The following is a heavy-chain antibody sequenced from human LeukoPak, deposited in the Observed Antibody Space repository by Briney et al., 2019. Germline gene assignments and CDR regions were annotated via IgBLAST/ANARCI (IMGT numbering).Heavy chain of an antibody. CDR2: IIPIFGTA. Sequence: ASVKVSCKASGGTFSSYAISWVRQAPGQGLEWMGGIIPIFGTANYAQKFQGRVTITADKSTSTAYMELSSLRSEDTAVYYCARPPMGASDAFDIWGQGTMVTVSS. D-gene: IGHD1-26*01. CDR1: GGTFSSYA. J-gene: IGHJ3*02. CDR3: ARPPMGASDAFDI. V-gene: IGHV1-69*06.